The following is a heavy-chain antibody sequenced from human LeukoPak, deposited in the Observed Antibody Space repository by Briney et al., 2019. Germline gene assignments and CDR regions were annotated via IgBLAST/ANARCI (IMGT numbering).Heavy chain of an antibody. Sequence: GGSLRLSCAASGFTFSSYGIHWVRQAPGQGLEWVAFIRYDGSNKYYADSVKGRFTISRDNSKNTLYLQMSSLRADDTAVYYCATADSSGYYRYYFDYWGQGTLVTVSS. V-gene: IGHV3-30*02. D-gene: IGHD3-22*01. CDR3: ATADSSGYYRYYFDY. J-gene: IGHJ4*02. CDR2: IRYDGSNK. CDR1: GFTFSSYG.